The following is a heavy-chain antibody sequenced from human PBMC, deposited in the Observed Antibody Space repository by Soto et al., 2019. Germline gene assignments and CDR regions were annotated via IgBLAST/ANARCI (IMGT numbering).Heavy chain of an antibody. CDR1: GYTFASYA. CDR3: ASPPIVATIVNYYYGMDV. J-gene: IGHJ6*02. V-gene: IGHV1-18*01. CDR2: ISAYNGNT. D-gene: IGHD5-12*01. Sequence: ASVKVSCKASGYTFASYAISWMRQAPGQGLEWMGWISAYNGNTNYAQKLQGRVTMTTDTSTSTAYMELRSLRSDDTAVYYCASPPIVATIVNYYYGMDVWGQGTTVTVSS.